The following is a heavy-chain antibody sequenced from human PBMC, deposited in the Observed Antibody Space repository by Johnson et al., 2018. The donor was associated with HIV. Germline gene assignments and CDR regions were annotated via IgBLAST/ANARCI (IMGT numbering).Heavy chain of an antibody. D-gene: IGHD1-26*01. J-gene: IGHJ3*02. V-gene: IGHV3-13*01. CDR3: VRGGATSYDAFDI. CDR2: IGTAGDT. Sequence: VQLVESGGGVVQPGRSLRLSCAASGFTFSSYDMHWVRQATGKGLEWVSGIGTAGDTYYPGSVKGGFTISRENAKNYLYLQMNSLRVGDTAVYYCVRGGATSYDAFDIWGQGTMVTVSS. CDR1: GFTFSSYD.